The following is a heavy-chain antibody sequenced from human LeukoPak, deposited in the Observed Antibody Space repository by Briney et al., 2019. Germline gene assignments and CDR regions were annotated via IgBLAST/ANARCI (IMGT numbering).Heavy chain of an antibody. CDR1: GFTFDDYA. CDR2: ISWDGGST. CDR3: AKDEGPWGGYDSRGCYMDV. J-gene: IGHJ6*03. Sequence: PGGSLRLSCAASGFTFDDYAMHWVRQAPGKGLEWVSLISWDGGSTYYADSVKGRFTISRDNSKNSLYLQMNSLRAEDTALYYCAKDEGPWGGYDSRGCYMDVWGKGTTVTVSS. D-gene: IGHD5-12*01. V-gene: IGHV3-43D*03.